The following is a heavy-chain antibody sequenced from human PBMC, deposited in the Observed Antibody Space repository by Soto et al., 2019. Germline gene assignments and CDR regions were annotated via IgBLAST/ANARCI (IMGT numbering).Heavy chain of an antibody. CDR3: ASSYIAAAPYGMDV. J-gene: IGHJ6*02. V-gene: IGHV1-8*01. CDR2: MNPNSGNT. Sequence: GASVKVSCKASGYTFTSYDINWVRQATGQGLEWMGWMNPNSGNTGYAQKFQGRVTMTRNTSISTAYMELSSLRSEDTAVYYCASSYIAAAPYGMDVWGQGTTVTVSS. D-gene: IGHD6-13*01. CDR1: GYTFTSYD.